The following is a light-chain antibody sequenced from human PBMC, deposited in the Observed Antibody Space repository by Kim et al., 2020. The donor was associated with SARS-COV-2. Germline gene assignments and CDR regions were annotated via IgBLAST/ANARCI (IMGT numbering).Light chain of an antibody. CDR3: SSYTSSSTS. CDR1: SSDVGGYNY. J-gene: IGLJ3*02. V-gene: IGLV2-14*03. CDR2: DVS. Sequence: PGQSITISCTGTSSDVGGYNYVSWYQKHPGKAPKLMIYDVSNRPSGVSNRFSGSKSGNTASLTISGLQAEDEADYYCSSYTSSSTSFGGGTQLTVL.